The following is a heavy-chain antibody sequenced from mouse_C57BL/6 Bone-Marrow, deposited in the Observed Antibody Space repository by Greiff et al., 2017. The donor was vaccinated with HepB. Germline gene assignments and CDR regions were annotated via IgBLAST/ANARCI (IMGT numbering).Heavy chain of an antibody. V-gene: IGHV1-26*01. CDR3: ARDGLYYAMDY. CDR2: INPNNGGT. D-gene: IGHD2-13*01. Sequence: EVQLQQSGPELVKPGASVKISCKASGYTFTDYYMNWVKQSHGKSLEWIGDINPNNGGTSYNQKFKGKATLTVDKSSSTAYMELRSLPSEDSAVYYCARDGLYYAMDYWGQGTSVTVSS. J-gene: IGHJ4*01. CDR1: GYTFTDYY.